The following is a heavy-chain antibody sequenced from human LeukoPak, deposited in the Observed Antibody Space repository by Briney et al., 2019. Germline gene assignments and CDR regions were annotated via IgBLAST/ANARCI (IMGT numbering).Heavy chain of an antibody. J-gene: IGHJ6*03. D-gene: IGHD6-19*01. CDR2: LYYSGNT. Sequence: SETLPLTCTVSGGSISSSRYYGGWIRQPPGKGLEWIGSLYYSGNTYYNPSLKSRVTISVDTSKNQFSLKLSSVTAAGTAVYYCARNIAVAGRGDYMDVWGKGTTVTISS. V-gene: IGHV4-39*01. CDR3: ARNIAVAGRGDYMDV. CDR1: GGSISSSRYY.